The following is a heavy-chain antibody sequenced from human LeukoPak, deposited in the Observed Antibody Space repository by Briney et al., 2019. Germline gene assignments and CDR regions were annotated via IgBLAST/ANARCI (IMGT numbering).Heavy chain of an antibody. CDR2: IRFDESNK. Sequence: GGSLRLSCAASGFTFSNYGMHWVRQAPGKGLEWVAYIRFDESNKYYADSVKGRFTISRDNSKNTLYLQIKSLRAEDTAVYYCAKDPSMYDGDYIIRWGQGTLVIVSS. CDR1: GFTFSNYG. CDR3: AKDPSMYDGDYIIR. V-gene: IGHV3-30*02. D-gene: IGHD4-17*01. J-gene: IGHJ4*02.